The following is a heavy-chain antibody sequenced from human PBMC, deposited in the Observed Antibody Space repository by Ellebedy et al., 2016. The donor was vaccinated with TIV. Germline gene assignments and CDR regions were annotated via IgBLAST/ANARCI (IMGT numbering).Heavy chain of an antibody. CDR1: GYTFTGYY. D-gene: IGHD3-22*01. J-gene: IGHJ4*02. Sequence: ASVKVSCKASGYTFTGYYMHWVRQAPGQGLEWMGWISPNSGGTNYAQKFQGRVTMTRDTSISTAYMELSRLRSDDTAVYYCARGYLTYYYDSSGYHPFDYWGQGTLVTVSS. CDR3: ARGYLTYYYDSSGYHPFDY. CDR2: ISPNSGGT. V-gene: IGHV1-2*02.